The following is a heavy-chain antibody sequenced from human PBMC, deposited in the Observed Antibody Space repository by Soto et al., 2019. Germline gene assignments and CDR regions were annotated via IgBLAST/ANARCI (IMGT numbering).Heavy chain of an antibody. J-gene: IGHJ4*02. CDR3: ARALPNYYDSTGYSTLFDY. D-gene: IGHD3-22*01. CDR1: DGNIISSSYY. V-gene: IGHV4-39*07. CDR2: IYYSGST. Sequence: PSETKSLTCTVSDGNIISSSYYWGRIKKPPGKGLEWIGSIYYSGSTNYNPSLKSRVTISVDTSKNQFSLKLSSVTAADTAVYFCARALPNYYDSTGYSTLFDYWGQGTLVTVSS.